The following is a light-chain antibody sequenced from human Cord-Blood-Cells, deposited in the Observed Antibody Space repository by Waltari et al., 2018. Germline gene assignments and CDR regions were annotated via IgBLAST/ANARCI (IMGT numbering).Light chain of an antibody. V-gene: IGKV1-9*01. J-gene: IGKJ4*01. CDR2: AAS. CDR3: QQLNSYPVT. CDR1: QGISSY. Sequence: IQLTQSPSSLSASVGDRVTITCRASQGISSYLAWYQQKPGKDPKLLIYAASTLQSGVPSRISGSEAGTDFTLTISSLQPEDFATYYCQQLNSYPVTFGGGTKVEIK.